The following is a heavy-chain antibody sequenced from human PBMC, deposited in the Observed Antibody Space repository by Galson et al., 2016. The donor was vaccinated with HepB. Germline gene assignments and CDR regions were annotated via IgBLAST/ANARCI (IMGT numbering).Heavy chain of an antibody. CDR3: ASHDDSDWDY. CDR2: IYHSGNT. V-gene: IGHV4-39*01. J-gene: IGHJ4*02. Sequence: SETLSLTCTVSGGSIRGSIYYRGWIRQPPGKGLEWIGSIYHSGNTYYSPSLSPSLKSRVTISVDTSKNQFSLKLRSVTAADTAVYYCASHDDSDWDYWGQGTLVTVSP. CDR1: GGSIRGSIYY. D-gene: IGHD3-9*01.